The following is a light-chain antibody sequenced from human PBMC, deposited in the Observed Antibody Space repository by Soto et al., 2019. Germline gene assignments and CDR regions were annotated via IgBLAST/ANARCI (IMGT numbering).Light chain of an antibody. CDR3: CSYRSSSTLV. CDR2: EVS. J-gene: IGLJ2*01. V-gene: IGLV2-14*01. CDR1: SSDIGAYKY. Sequence: QSVLTQPASVSGSPGQSVTISCTGTSSDIGAYKYVSWYQHHPGKSPRLLIYEVSNRPSGVSNRFSASKSGNTASLTISGLQAEDEADYYCCSYRSSSTLVXGGGTKVTVL.